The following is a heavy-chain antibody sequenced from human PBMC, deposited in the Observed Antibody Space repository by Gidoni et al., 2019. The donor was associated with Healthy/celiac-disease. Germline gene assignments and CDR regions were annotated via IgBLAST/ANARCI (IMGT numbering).Heavy chain of an antibody. CDR2: IYHSGST. J-gene: IGHJ6*02. V-gene: IGHV4-4*02. Sequence: QVQLQESGPGLVKPSGALSLTCAVSGGSVSSRTWWSWVRQPPGKGLEWMGEIYHSGSTNYNPSLNSRVTISVDKSKNQFSLKLSSVTAADTAVYYCARADIVVVPAAIEVVYYYYGMDVWGQGTTVTVSS. CDR1: GGSVSSRTW. D-gene: IGHD2-2*02. CDR3: ARADIVVVPAAIEVVYYYYGMDV.